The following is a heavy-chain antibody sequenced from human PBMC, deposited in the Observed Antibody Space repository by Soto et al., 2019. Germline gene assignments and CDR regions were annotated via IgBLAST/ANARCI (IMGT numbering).Heavy chain of an antibody. CDR2: ISGSGGST. CDR1: GFTFSSYA. CDR3: AKDTHRLLRSCTSPAYKP. V-gene: IGHV3-23*01. Sequence: PGGSLRLSCAASGFTFSSYAMSWVRQAPGKGLEWVSAISGSGGSTYYADSVKGRFTISRDNSKNTLYLQMNSLRAEDTAVYYWAKDTHRLLRSCTSPAYKPWCQGPLVT. D-gene: IGHD2-2*01. J-gene: IGHJ5*02.